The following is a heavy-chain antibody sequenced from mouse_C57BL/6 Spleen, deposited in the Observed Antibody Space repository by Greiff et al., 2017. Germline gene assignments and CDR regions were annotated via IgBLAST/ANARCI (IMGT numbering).Heavy chain of an antibody. D-gene: IGHD2-4*01. CDR3: ARRRYDDDGYAMDY. CDR1: GYTFTSYG. CDR2: IYPRSGNT. V-gene: IGHV1-81*01. J-gene: IGHJ4*01. Sequence: QVQLQQSGAELARPGASVKLSCKASGYTFTSYGISWVKQRTGQGLEWIGEIYPRSGNTYYNEKFKGKATLTADKSSSTAYLALRSHTSEDSAVYFGARRRYDDDGYAMDYWGQGTSVTVSS.